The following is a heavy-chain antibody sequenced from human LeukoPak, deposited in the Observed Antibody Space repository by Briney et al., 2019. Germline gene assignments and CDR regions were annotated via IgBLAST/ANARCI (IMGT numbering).Heavy chain of an antibody. V-gene: IGHV1-18*01. CDR2: ISAYDGDT. CDR3: ARDTTAYSSDWYVLHY. CDR1: GYSFTSYG. Sequence: GASVKVSCKASGYSFTSYGISWVRQAPGQGLEWMGWISAYDGDTNYAQTLKGRVTMTTDTSTNPAYLELRSLSSDDTAVYYCARDTTAYSSDWYVLHYWGQGTLVTVSS. D-gene: IGHD6-19*01. J-gene: IGHJ4*02.